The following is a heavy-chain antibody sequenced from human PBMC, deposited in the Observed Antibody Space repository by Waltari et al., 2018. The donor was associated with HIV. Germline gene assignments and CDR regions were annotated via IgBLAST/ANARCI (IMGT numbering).Heavy chain of an antibody. V-gene: IGHV2-5*02. CDR2: IYWDDDK. CDR3: AHMTYSNYVLDY. D-gene: IGHD4-4*01. CDR1: GFSLYTSGVG. Sequence: QITLTESGPTLVKPTQTLTLTCTFSGFSLYTSGVGLGWIRQPPGKALEWLALIYWDDDKPYSPSLKSRLTITKDTSKNRVVLTMTNMDPVDTATYYCAHMTYSNYVLDYWGPGTLVTVSS. J-gene: IGHJ4*02.